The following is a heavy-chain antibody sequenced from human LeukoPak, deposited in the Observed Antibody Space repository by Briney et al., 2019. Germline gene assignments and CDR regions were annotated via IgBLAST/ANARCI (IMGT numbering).Heavy chain of an antibody. CDR2: INPNSGGT. V-gene: IGHV1-2*02. CDR1: GYTFTGYY. Sequence: ASVTVSCKASGYTFTGYYMHWVRQAPGQGLEWMGWINPNSGGTNYAQKFQGRVTMTRDTSISTAYMELSRLRSDDTAVYYCAREDRDYVWGSYRPLFDYWGQGTLVTVSS. CDR3: AREDRDYVWGSYRPLFDY. J-gene: IGHJ4*02. D-gene: IGHD3-16*02.